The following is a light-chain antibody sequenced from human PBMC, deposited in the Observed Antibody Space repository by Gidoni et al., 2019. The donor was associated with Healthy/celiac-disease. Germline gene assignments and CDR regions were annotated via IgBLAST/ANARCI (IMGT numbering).Light chain of an antibody. CDR3: QAWDSSKRGVV. J-gene: IGLJ2*01. Sequence: SYERTQPPPVSVSPGQTASITCSGDKLGDKYACWYQQKPGQSPVLVIYQASKRPSGIPELFSGSNSGNTATLTISGTQAMDEADYYCQAWDSSKRGVVFGGGTKLTVL. V-gene: IGLV3-1*01. CDR1: KLGDKY. CDR2: QAS.